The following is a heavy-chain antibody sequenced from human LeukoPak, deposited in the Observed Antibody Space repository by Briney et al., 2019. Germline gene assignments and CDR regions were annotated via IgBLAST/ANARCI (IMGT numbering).Heavy chain of an antibody. CDR3: ARAPPQDVATIDY. D-gene: IGHD5-12*01. CDR2: IYYSGST. CDR1: GGSISSYY. J-gene: IGHJ4*02. Sequence: SETLSLTCTVSGGSISSYYWSWIRQPPGKGLEWIGYIYYSGSTYYNPSLKSRVTISVDTSKNQFSLKLSSVTAADTAVYYCARAPPQDVATIDYWGQGTLVTVSS. V-gene: IGHV4-30-4*08.